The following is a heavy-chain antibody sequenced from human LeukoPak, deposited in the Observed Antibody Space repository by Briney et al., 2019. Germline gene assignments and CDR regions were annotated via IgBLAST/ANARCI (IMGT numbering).Heavy chain of an antibody. Sequence: LSGGSLRLSFAASGFTLCSYAMIWVRQAPGKGLEWVSAISGSGGSTYYADSVKGRFTISRDNSKSTLYLHMNSLRAEDTAVYYCAKGSTPSSTTFEYWGQETLVTVSS. CDR2: ISGSGGST. J-gene: IGHJ4*02. CDR3: AKGSTPSSTTFEY. CDR1: GFTLCSYA. D-gene: IGHD2-2*01. V-gene: IGHV3-23*01.